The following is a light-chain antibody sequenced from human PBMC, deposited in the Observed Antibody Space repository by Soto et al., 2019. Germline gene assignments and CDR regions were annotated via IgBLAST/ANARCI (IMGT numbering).Light chain of an antibody. Sequence: QSVLTQPPSASGTPGQRVTISCSGSFSNIGSYTVSWYQQLPGTAPKLLIYSNNQRPSGVPDRFSGSKSGTSASLAISGLQSEDEADYYCAAWDDILNGYVFGNGTRSPS. J-gene: IGLJ1*01. V-gene: IGLV1-44*01. CDR1: FSNIGSYT. CDR2: SNN. CDR3: AAWDDILNGYV.